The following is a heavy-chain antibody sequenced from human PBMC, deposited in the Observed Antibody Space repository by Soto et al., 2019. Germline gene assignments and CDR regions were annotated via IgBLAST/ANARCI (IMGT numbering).Heavy chain of an antibody. D-gene: IGHD6-13*01. V-gene: IGHV3-21*01. CDR2: ISSSSYI. Sequence: GGSLRLSCAASGFTFSSYSMNWVRQAPGKGLEWVSSISSSSYIYYADSVKGRFTISRDNAKNSLYLQMNSLRAEDTAVYYCARFSPPLAAATGFDPWGQGTLVTVSS. J-gene: IGHJ5*02. CDR1: GFTFSSYS. CDR3: ARFSPPLAAATGFDP.